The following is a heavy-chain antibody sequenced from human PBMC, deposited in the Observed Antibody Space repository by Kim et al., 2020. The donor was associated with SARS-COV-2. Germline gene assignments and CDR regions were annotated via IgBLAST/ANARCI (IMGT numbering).Heavy chain of an antibody. Sequence: AQKFQGRVTMTRDTSISTAYMELSRLRSDDTAVYYCARVLGYYDSSGYNYWGQGTLVTVSS. D-gene: IGHD3-22*01. J-gene: IGHJ4*02. CDR3: ARVLGYYDSSGYNY. V-gene: IGHV1-2*02.